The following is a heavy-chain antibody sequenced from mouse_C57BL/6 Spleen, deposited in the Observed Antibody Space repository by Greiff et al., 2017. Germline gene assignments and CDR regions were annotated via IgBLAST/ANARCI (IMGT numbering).Heavy chain of an antibody. J-gene: IGHJ1*03. Sequence: EVKLQESGPGLVKPSQSLSLTCSVTGYSFTSGYYWNWIRQFPGNKLEWMGYISYDGSNNYNPSLKNRISITRDTTKNQFFLKLNSVTTEDTATYYCARDQRDYGNYDWYFEVWGTGTTVTVSS. CDR2: ISYDGSN. CDR3: ARDQRDYGNYDWYFEV. V-gene: IGHV3-6*01. CDR1: GYSFTSGYY. D-gene: IGHD2-1*01.